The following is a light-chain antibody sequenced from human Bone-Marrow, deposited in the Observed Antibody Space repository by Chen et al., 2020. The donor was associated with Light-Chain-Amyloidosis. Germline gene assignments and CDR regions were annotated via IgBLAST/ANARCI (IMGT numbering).Light chain of an antibody. Sequence: EIVLTQSPGTLSLSPGEGANLSCRASQTISSNYLTWYQQKFGQATRLLIYGSSSRATGIPDRFTGSGSGTDFTLNINRLEPEDFAMYYCQQYGTSPLTLGGGTKVEIK. V-gene: IGKV3-20*01. CDR1: QTISSNY. J-gene: IGKJ4*01. CDR3: QQYGTSPLT. CDR2: GSS.